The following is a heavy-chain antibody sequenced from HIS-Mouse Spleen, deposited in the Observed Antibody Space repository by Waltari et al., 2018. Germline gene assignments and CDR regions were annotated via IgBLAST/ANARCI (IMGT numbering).Heavy chain of an antibody. CDR3: ASRQTLHWGEGAFDY. Sequence: QLQLQESGPGLVTPSETLSLTCTVPGGSISSSSYYWGWIRQPPGKGLGWIGSIYYSGSTYYNPSLKSRVTISVDTSKNQFSLKLSSVTAADTAVYYCASRQTLHWGEGAFDYWGQGTLVTVSS. D-gene: IGHD7-27*01. CDR1: GGSISSSSYY. J-gene: IGHJ4*02. V-gene: IGHV4-39*07. CDR2: IYYSGST.